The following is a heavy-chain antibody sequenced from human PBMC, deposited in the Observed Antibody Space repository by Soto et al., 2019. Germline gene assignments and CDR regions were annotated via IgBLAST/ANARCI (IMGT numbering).Heavy chain of an antibody. CDR3: VRSYCSGGTCSGWFDP. D-gene: IGHD2-15*01. V-gene: IGHV4-34*01. CDR2: INHSGST. Sequence: SETLSLTCAVYGGSFSGYYWTWIRQPPGTGLEWIGEINHSGSTNYNPSLKSRVTISVDTSKNQFSLKLTSVTAADTAVYYCVRSYCSGGTCSGWFDPWGQGTLVTVSS. J-gene: IGHJ5*02. CDR1: GGSFSGYY.